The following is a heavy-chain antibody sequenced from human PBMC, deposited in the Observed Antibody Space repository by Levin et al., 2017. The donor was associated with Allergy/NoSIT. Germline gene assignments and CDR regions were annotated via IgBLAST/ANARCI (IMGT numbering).Heavy chain of an antibody. CDR1: GYSFTSYW. V-gene: IGHV5-51*01. Sequence: GESLKISCQGSGYSFTSYWIGWVRQMPGKGLEWMGIIYPGDSDTIYSPSFQGQVTILADKSIITAYLQWSNLKASDTAIYYCARRGTRDYYYYMDVWGKGTTVTVSS. CDR3: ARRGTRDYYYYMDV. D-gene: IGHD1-1*01. CDR2: IYPGDSDT. J-gene: IGHJ6*03.